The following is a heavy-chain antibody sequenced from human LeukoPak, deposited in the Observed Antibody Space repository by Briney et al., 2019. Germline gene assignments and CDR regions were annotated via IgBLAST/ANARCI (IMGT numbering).Heavy chain of an antibody. V-gene: IGHV3-21*04. Sequence: GGSLRLSCAASGFTFSTYSMNWVRQAPGKGLEWVSSISSSSSYIYYADSVKGRFTISRDNSKNTLYLQMNSLRAEDTAVYYCAKLLDYYDSSGYFDYWGQGTLVTVSS. J-gene: IGHJ4*02. CDR1: GFTFSTYS. D-gene: IGHD3-22*01. CDR3: AKLLDYYDSSGYFDY. CDR2: ISSSSSYI.